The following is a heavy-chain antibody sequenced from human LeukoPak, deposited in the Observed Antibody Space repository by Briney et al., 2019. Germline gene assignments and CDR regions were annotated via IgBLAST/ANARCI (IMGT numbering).Heavy chain of an antibody. CDR1: GFTFSSYS. D-gene: IGHD2-15*01. V-gene: IGHV3-21*01. J-gene: IGHJ4*02. CDR2: ISSGGMWI. Sequence: PGGSLRLSCAASGFTFSSYSMNWVRQAPGKGLEWVSSISSGGMWIYYADSVKGRFTISRDNAKNSLYLQMNSLRAEDTAVYYCARDGGRKDDYWGRGTLVTVSS. CDR3: ARDGGRKDDY.